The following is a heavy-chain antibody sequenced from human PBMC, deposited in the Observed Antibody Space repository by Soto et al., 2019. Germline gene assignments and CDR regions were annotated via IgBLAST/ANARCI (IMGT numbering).Heavy chain of an antibody. Sequence: QVQLVESGGGVVQPGRSLRLSCVASGFTFSNYAMHWVRQAPGKGLEWMAMLWSDGGNKYYVDSVRGRFTISRDNSKNTLYLQINSLSAEDTGIYYCAREKFGDDFDYWGQGTLLTVSS. CDR1: GFTFSNYA. D-gene: IGHD2-21*02. V-gene: IGHV3-33*01. CDR2: LWSDGGNK. J-gene: IGHJ4*02. CDR3: AREKFGDDFDY.